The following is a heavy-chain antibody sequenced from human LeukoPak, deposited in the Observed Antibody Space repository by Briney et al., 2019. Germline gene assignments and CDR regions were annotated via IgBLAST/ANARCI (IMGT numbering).Heavy chain of an antibody. CDR3: AKESGKFDY. V-gene: IGHV3-43*02. CDR1: GFTLSTYA. Sequence: GGSLRLSCAVSGFTLSTYAMHWVRQAPGKGLEWVSLISADGGSAFSADSVKGRFSISRDNSKNSLYLQMDSLRSEDTAMYYCAKESGKFDYWGQGTLVVVSS. CDR2: ISADGGSA. J-gene: IGHJ4*02.